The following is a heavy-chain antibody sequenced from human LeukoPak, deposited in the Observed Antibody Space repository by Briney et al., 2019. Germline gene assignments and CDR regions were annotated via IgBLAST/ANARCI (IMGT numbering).Heavy chain of an antibody. J-gene: IGHJ3*02. CDR1: KFTFSNYA. CDR2: ISGSGDST. D-gene: IGHD3-3*01. CDR3: AKDIHTIDAFDI. V-gene: IGHV3-23*01. Sequence: GGSLRLSCTASKFTFSNYAMSWVRQAPGKGLEWVSAISGSGDSTYYADSVKGRFTISRDTSNNTLYLQMKSLRAGDTAVYYCAKDIHTIDAFDIWGQGTMVTVSS.